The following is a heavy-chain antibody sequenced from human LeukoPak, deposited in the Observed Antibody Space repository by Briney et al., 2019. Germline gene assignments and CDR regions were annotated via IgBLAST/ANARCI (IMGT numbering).Heavy chain of an antibody. CDR2: IFTDGSTT. V-gene: IGHV3-74*01. J-gene: IGHJ4*01. CDR1: EFNFFSFG. CDR3: ARELPREVTLDY. D-gene: IGHD2-21*02. Sequence: GGPLRLSCVASEFNFFSFGMQWVRQAPGKGLVWVSRIFTDGSTTSYADSVKGRFTISRDNAKNTLYLQMNSLRAEDTAVYYCARELPREVTLDYWGQGTLVTVSP.